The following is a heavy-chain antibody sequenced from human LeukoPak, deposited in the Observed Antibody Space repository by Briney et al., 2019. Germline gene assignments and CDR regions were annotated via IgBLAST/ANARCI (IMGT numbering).Heavy chain of an antibody. V-gene: IGHV3-21*01. Sequence: GGSLRLSCAASGFTFSSYSMNWVRQAPGKGLEWVSSISSSSSYIYYADSVKGRFTISRDNAKNSLYLQMNSLRAEDTAVYYCARGPYYYDSSGPFDYWGQGTLVTVSS. D-gene: IGHD3-22*01. J-gene: IGHJ4*02. CDR1: GFTFSSYS. CDR3: ARGPYYYDSSGPFDY. CDR2: ISSSSSYI.